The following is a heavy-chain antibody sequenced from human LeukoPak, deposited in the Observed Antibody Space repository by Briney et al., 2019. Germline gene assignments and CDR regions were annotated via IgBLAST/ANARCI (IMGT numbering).Heavy chain of an antibody. Sequence: PGGSLRLSCAASGFTFSSYGMHWVRQAPGQGLEYVSGIISNGGSTYYANNVKGRFTISRDNSKNTLYLQMGSLRAEDTAVYYCARVLTGYYYYMDVWGKGPTVTVSS. CDR2: IISNGGST. CDR1: GFTFSSYG. V-gene: IGHV3-64*01. J-gene: IGHJ6*03. D-gene: IGHD2-15*01. CDR3: ARVLTGYYYYMDV.